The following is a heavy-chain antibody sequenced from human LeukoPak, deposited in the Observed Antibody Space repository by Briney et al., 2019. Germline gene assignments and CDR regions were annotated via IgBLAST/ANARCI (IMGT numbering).Heavy chain of an antibody. CDR2: IYYGGST. CDR3: ARSPIVPAAIDGMDV. CDR1: GGSISSGGYY. Sequence: SETLSLTCTVSGGSISSGGYYWSWIRQHPGKGLEWIGYIYYGGSTYYNPSLKSRVTISVDTSKNQFSLKLSSVTAADTAVYYCARSPIVPAAIDGMDVWGKGTTVTVSS. J-gene: IGHJ6*04. D-gene: IGHD2-2*01. V-gene: IGHV4-31*03.